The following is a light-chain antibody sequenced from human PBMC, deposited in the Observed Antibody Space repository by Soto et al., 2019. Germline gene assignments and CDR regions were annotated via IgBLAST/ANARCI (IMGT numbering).Light chain of an antibody. CDR1: WYNIGKNL. CDR2: ENN. CDR3: QSYDSDFVV. J-gene: IGLJ2*01. V-gene: IGLV6-57*02. Sequence: LTQPPSASGTPGQTVTISCSGGWYNIGKNLGYWYQQRPGSAPTTVIYENNQRLSGVPDRFSGSTDGSSNSASLTISGLQTEDEADYYCQSYDSDFVVFGGGTKLTVL.